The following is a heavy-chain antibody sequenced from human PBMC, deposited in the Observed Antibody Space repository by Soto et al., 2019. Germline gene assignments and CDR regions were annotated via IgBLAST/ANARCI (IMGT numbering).Heavy chain of an antibody. CDR3: VRGAFTKLIVTPYYGLDV. CDR2: IIPVFGTP. CDR1: GGSFSNYG. Sequence: QVQVVQSGAEVKKPGSSVKVSCKASGGSFSNYGISWVRQAPGQGLEWMGGIIPVFGTPHYAQKFQDRVTITADESTSAVCMAVSSLSSEDTAVFYLVRGAFTKLIVTPYYGLDVWGQGTTVTVSS. V-gene: IGHV1-69*12. J-gene: IGHJ6*02. D-gene: IGHD3-22*01.